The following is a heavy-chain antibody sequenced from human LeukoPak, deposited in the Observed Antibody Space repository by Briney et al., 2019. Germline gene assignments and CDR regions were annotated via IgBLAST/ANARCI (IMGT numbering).Heavy chain of an antibody. V-gene: IGHV4-34*01. CDR3: ARAPVSVFWSGYYYLDY. D-gene: IGHD3-3*01. CDR1: GGSFSGYY. CDR2: INHSGST. Sequence: SETLSLTCAVYGGSFSGYYWSWIRQPPGKGLEWIGEINHSGSTNYNPSLKSRVTISVDTSKNQFSLKLSSVTAADTAVYYCARAPVSVFWSGYYYLDYWGPGTLVTVSS. J-gene: IGHJ4*02.